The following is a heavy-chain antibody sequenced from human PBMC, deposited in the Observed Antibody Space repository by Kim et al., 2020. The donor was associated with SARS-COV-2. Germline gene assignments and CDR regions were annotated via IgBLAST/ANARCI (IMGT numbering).Heavy chain of an antibody. CDR2: T. Sequence: TYYNPSLKGRVPISVDTSKNQFSLRLGSVTAADAAVYYCARHLRNWYFDLWGRGTLVTVSS. V-gene: IGHV4-39*01. J-gene: IGHJ2*01. CDR3: ARHLRNWYFDL.